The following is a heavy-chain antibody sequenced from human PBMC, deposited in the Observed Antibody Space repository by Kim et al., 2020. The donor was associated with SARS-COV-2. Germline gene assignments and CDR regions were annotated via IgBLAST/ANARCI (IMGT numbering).Heavy chain of an antibody. Sequence: GGSLRLSCAASGFTFSNFAMSWVRQAPGKGLEWVSLIYSGSSSTYYIDSVRGRFSISRDNSKNTLYLQMNSLRAEDTAVYYCAKDFWSGYSTGYAFDIWGQGTIVTVSS. CDR2: IYSGSSST. CDR3: AKDFWSGYSTGYAFDI. D-gene: IGHD3-3*01. CDR1: GFTFSNFA. J-gene: IGHJ3*02. V-gene: IGHV3-23*03.